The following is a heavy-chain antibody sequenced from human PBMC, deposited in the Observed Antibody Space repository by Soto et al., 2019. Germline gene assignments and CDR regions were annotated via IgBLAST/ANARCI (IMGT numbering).Heavy chain of an antibody. V-gene: IGHV3-23*01. CDR2: ISGSGGST. D-gene: IGHD3-3*01. J-gene: IGHJ4*02. Sequence: GSLRLSCAASGFTFSSYAMSWVRQAPGKGLEWVSAISGSGGSTYYADSVKGRFTISRDNSKNTLYLQMNSLRAEDTAVYYCAKDGTYYDFRSGPFDYWGQGTLVTVSS. CDR3: AKDGTYYDFRSGPFDY. CDR1: GFTFSSYA.